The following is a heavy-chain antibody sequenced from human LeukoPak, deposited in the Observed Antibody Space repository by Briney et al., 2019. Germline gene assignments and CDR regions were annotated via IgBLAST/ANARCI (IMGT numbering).Heavy chain of an antibody. V-gene: IGHV1-69*05. D-gene: IGHD2-15*01. J-gene: IGHJ4*02. Sequence: ASVKVSCKASGGTFSSYAISWVRQAPGQGLEWMGGIIPIFGTANYAQKSQGRVTITTDESTSTAYMELSSLRSEDTAVYYCASQGYCSGGSCYDYWGQGTLVTVSS. CDR3: ASQGYCSGGSCYDY. CDR1: GGTFSSYA. CDR2: IIPIFGTA.